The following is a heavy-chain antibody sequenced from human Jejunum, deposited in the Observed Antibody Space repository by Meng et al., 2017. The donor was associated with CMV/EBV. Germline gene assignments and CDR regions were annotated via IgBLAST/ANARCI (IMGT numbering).Heavy chain of an antibody. CDR3: ARVTGNWFDP. D-gene: IGHD1-14*01. CDR2: IHYSGTT. V-gene: IGHV4-39*07. Sequence: CTASGGSISSSNYYWGWIRQPPGKGLECIGSIHYSGTTYYNPSLKSRVIISVDTSENQFSLKVSSVTAADTAVYYCARVTGNWFDPWGQGTLVTVSS. CDR1: GGSISSSNYY. J-gene: IGHJ5*02.